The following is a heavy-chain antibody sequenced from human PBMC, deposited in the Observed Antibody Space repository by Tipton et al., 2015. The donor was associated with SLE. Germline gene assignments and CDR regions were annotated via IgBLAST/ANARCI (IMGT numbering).Heavy chain of an antibody. V-gene: IGHV3-30*04. Sequence: SLRLSCAASGFIFSSYAMHWVRQSPGKGLEWVAIISHDGTDTYYADSVKGRFTISRDNSKNTMYLQMNSLRPEDTAVFYCARDCFAFDIWGQGTMVTVSS. CDR3: ARDCFAFDI. D-gene: IGHD2-21*01. J-gene: IGHJ3*02. CDR2: ISHDGTDT. CDR1: GFIFSSYA.